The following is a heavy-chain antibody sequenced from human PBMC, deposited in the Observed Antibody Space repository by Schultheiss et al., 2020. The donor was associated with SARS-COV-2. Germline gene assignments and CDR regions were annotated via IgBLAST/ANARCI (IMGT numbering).Heavy chain of an antibody. V-gene: IGHV4-59*01. CDR1: GDSISSYY. Sequence: SETLSLTCTVSGDSISSYYWSWIRQPLGNGLEWIGYIYYSGSTNYNPSLKSRVTISVDTSKNQFSLKLSSVTAADTAVYYCARDVDYGDWFDPWGQGTLVTVSS. D-gene: IGHD4-17*01. CDR2: IYYSGST. CDR3: ARDVDYGDWFDP. J-gene: IGHJ5*02.